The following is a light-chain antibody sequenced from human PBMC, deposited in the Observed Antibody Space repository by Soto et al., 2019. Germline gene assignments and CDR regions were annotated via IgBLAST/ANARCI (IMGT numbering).Light chain of an antibody. CDR1: QSVSNNY. CDR3: QQYGTAPWT. CDR2: AAS. V-gene: IGKV3-20*01. J-gene: IGKJ1*01. Sequence: EIVLTQSPGTLSLSPGERAIVSCRASQSVSNNYLAWYQQTPGQAPRLLIYAASNRARGIPDRFGGSGSGADFTLTVSRLETEDFAVYYCQQYGTAPWTFGQGTYVEI.